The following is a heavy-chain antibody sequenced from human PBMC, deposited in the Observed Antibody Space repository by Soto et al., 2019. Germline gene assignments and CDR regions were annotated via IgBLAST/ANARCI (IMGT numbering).Heavy chain of an antibody. J-gene: IGHJ5*02. CDR3: ARLRRVYHILTGPFDP. D-gene: IGHD3-9*01. CDR2: INAGNGNT. Sequence: ASVKVSCKASGYTFTSYAMHWVRQAPGQRLEWMGWINAGNGNTKYSQKFQGRVTITRDTSASTAYMELSSLRSEDTAVYYCARLRRVYHILTGPFDPWGQGTLVTVSS. CDR1: GYTFTSYA. V-gene: IGHV1-3*01.